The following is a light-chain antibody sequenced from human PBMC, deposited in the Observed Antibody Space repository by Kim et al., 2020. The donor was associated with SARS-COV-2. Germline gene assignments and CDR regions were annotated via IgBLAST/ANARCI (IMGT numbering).Light chain of an antibody. J-gene: IGLJ2*01. V-gene: IGLV7-46*01. CDR2: DTT. Sequence: GGTVPLTCYFNTGSVTSGHWPYWFQQKPGPAPRTLIYDTTNKPAWTPARFSGSLRGGKAALTLSGAQPEDDGDYYCLLTHSDGRPEFGGGTQLTVL. CDR3: LLTHSDGRPE. CDR1: TGSVTSGHW.